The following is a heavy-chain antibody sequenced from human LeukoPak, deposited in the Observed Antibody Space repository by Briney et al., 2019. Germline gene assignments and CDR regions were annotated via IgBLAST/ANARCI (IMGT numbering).Heavy chain of an antibody. J-gene: IGHJ4*02. Sequence: GGSLRLSCAASGFTFSNAWMSWVRQAPGKGLEWVGRIKSKTDGGTTDYAAPVKGRFTISRDDSKNTLYLQMNSLKTEDTAVYYCAKDLMGVTMVRGVIITPDYWGQGTLVTVSS. CDR3: AKDLMGVTMVRGVIITPDY. V-gene: IGHV3-15*01. D-gene: IGHD3-10*01. CDR2: IKSKTDGGTT. CDR1: GFTFSNAW.